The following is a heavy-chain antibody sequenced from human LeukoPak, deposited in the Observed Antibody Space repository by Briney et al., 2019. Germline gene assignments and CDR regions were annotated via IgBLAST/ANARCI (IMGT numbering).Heavy chain of an antibody. V-gene: IGHV4-39*07. D-gene: IGHD3-10*01. CDR2: IYYSGST. J-gene: IGHJ6*03. CDR1: GGSISSSSYY. Sequence: SETLSLTCTVSGGSISSSSYYWGWIRQPPGKGLEWIGSIYYSGSTYYNPSLKSRVTISVDTSKTQFSLKLSSVTAADTAVYYCLLDSMVRGENYYMDVWGKGTTVTVSS. CDR3: LLDSMVRGENYYMDV.